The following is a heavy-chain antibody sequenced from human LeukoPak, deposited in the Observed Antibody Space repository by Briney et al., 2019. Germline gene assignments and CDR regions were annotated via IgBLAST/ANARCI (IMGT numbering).Heavy chain of an antibody. CDR3: AKAGYSTSWYYLDF. Sequence: GGSLRLSCAASDFTFSDYGMHWVRQAPAKGLEWVAFIRFDGGNEIYGDSVKGRFTISRDDSKDTLYLQMNSLSDEDTAVYFCAKAGYSTSWYYLDFWGQGTLVTVSS. CDR1: DFTFSDYG. CDR2: IRFDGGNE. J-gene: IGHJ4*02. D-gene: IGHD6-13*01. V-gene: IGHV3-30*02.